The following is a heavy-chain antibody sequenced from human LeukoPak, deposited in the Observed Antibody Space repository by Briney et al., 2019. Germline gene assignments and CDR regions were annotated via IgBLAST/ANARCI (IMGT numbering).Heavy chain of an antibody. CDR2: IKLDGSEK. CDR1: GFTFGKYW. J-gene: IGHJ3*02. D-gene: IGHD3-16*01. CDR3: AKSRWGADYAFDI. Sequence: GGSLRLSCVASGFTFGKYWMSWVRQAPGKGLEWVANIKLDGSEKNYVDSVKGRFTISRDNTKNSLYLQMNSLRAEDTAVYYCAKSRWGADYAFDIWGQGTMVTVSS. V-gene: IGHV3-7*01.